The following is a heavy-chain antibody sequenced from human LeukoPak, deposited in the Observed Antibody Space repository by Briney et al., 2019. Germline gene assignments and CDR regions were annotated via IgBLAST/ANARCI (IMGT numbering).Heavy chain of an antibody. CDR1: GYTFTSYG. V-gene: IGHV1-18*01. CDR3: ARAQWRILEWLRFDP. Sequence: ASVKVSCKASGYTFTSYGINWVRQAPGQGLEWMGWISAYNGNTHYAQKLQGRVPMTTDTSTSTAYMELRSLRSDDTAVYYCARAQWRILEWLRFDPWGQGTLVTVSS. J-gene: IGHJ5*02. CDR2: ISAYNGNT. D-gene: IGHD3-3*01.